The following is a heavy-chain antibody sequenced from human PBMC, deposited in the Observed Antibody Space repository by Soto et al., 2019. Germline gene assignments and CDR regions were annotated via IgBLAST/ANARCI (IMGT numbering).Heavy chain of an antibody. D-gene: IGHD3-16*02. J-gene: IGHJ4*01. CDR2: ISGTGIDI. CDR3: ARERVVNYTDYYFDY. V-gene: IGHV3-21*01. CDR1: GFGFYYYN. Sequence: GGSLILSCAASGFGFYYYNMNWVRQAPGRGLEWVSSISGTGIDIHFADSVKGRFVISRDNAKTSLYLQMNSLRPEDTAVYYCARERVVNYTDYYFDYWGHGTLVTVSS.